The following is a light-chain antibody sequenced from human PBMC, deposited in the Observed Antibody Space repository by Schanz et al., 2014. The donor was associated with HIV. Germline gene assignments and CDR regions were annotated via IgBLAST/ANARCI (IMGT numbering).Light chain of an antibody. V-gene: IGKV3-15*01. CDR2: GAS. CDR1: QSVSSD. CDR3: QHYGSS. Sequence: EIVMTQSPATLSVSPGERATLSCRASQSVSSDLAWYQQKPGQAPRLLIYGASARATGIPARFTGSGSGTEFTLTISRLEPEDFAVYYCQHYGSSFGPGTKVDIK. J-gene: IGKJ3*01.